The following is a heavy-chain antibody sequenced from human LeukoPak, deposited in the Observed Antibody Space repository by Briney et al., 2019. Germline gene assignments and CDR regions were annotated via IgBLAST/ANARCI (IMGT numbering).Heavy chain of an antibody. CDR3: ARGYSRAYYYYYMDV. D-gene: IGHD2-21*01. Sequence: SETLSLTCTVSGGSISSYYWSWIRQPPGKGLEWIGEINHSGSTNYNPSLKSRVTISVDTSKNQSSLKLSSVTAADTAVYYCARGYSRAYYYYYMDVWGKGTTVTVSS. J-gene: IGHJ6*03. CDR1: GGSISSYY. CDR2: INHSGST. V-gene: IGHV4-34*01.